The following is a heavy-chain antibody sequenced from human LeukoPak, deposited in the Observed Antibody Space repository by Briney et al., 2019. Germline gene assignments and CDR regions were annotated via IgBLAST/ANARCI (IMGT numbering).Heavy chain of an antibody. J-gene: IGHJ4*02. CDR3: ARPKSCWNDGTSFGSCGYYFDY. CDR2: IYPGDSDT. V-gene: IGHV5-51*01. D-gene: IGHD1-1*01. CDR1: GYSFTSYW. Sequence: HGESLKISCKGSGYSFTSYWIGWVRQMPGKGLEWMGIIYPGDSDTRYSPSFQGQVTISADKSISTAYLQWSSLKASDTAMYYCARPKSCWNDGTSFGSCGYYFDYWGQGTLVTVSS.